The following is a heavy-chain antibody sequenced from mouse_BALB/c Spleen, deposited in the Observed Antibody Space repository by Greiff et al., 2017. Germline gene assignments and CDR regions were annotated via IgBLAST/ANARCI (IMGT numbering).Heavy chain of an antibody. CDR2: ISYDGSN. D-gene: IGHD1-1*02. Sequence: DVHLVESGPGLVKPSQSLSLTCSVTGYSITSGYYWTWIRQFPGNKLEWMGYISYDGSNNYNPSLKNRISITRDTSKNQFFLKLNSVTTEDTATYYCARGGAYYGPYYYAMDYWGQGTSVTVSS. CDR3: ARGGAYYGPYYYAMDY. CDR1: GYSITSGYY. J-gene: IGHJ4*01. V-gene: IGHV3-6*02.